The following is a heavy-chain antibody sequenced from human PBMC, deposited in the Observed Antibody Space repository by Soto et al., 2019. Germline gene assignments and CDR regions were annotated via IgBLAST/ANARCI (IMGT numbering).Heavy chain of an antibody. CDR3: ARDVSTSPIAVDLTYYYDSSGYYYWFDP. J-gene: IGHJ5*02. CDR1: GYTFTSYY. V-gene: IGHV1-46*01. D-gene: IGHD3-22*01. Sequence: ASVKVSCNASGYTFTSYYMHWVRQAPGQGLEWMGIINPSGGSTSYAQKFQGRVTMTRDTSTSTVYMELSSLRSEDTAVYYCARDVSTSPIAVDLTYYYDSSGYYYWFDPWGQGTLVTVSS. CDR2: INPSGGST.